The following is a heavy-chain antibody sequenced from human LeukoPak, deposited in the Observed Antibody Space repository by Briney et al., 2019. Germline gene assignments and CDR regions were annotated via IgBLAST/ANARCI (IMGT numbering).Heavy chain of an antibody. CDR3: ARRGPTYYYGSGRPNWFDP. V-gene: IGHV4-34*01. D-gene: IGHD3-10*01. CDR1: GGSLSGFY. Sequence: SETLSLTCAVYGGSLSGFYWSWIRQPPGKGLEWIGEINHSGSTNYNPSLKSRVTISVDTSKNQFSLKLSSVTAADTAVYYCARRGPTYYYGSGRPNWFDPWGQGTLVTVSS. J-gene: IGHJ5*02. CDR2: INHSGST.